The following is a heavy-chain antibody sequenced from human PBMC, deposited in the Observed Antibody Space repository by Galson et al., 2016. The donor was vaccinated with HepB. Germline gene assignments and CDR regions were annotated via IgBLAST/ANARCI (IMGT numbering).Heavy chain of an antibody. V-gene: IGHV3-21*01. D-gene: IGHD6-19*01. CDR2: ISSSSSYI. CDR1: GFTFSTYS. J-gene: IGHJ4*02. CDR3: ATRSSGWYYFDY. Sequence: SLRLSCAASGFTFSTYSMNWVRQAPGEGLEWVSSISSSSSYIYYADSVKGRFTISRDNAKNSLYLQMNSLRAEDTAVYYCATRSSGWYYFDYWGQGTLVTVSS.